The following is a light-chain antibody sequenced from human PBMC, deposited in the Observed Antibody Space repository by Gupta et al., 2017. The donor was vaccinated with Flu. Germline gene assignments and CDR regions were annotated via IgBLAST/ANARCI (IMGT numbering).Light chain of an antibody. CDR1: QSVSSY. J-gene: IGKJ4*01. Sequence: EIVLTQSPATLSLSPGERATLSCRDSQSVSSYLAWYQQKPGQAPRILIYDAANRVTDIPGRFSGSGSGTDFTLTIRRLEYEDFDGYDYHHRSNWSFGGGTKVEIK. V-gene: IGKV3-11*01. CDR2: DAA. CDR3: HHRSNWS.